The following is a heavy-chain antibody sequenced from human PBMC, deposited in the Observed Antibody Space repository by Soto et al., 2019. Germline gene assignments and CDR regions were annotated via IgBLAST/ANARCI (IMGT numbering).Heavy chain of an antibody. CDR2: MNGNRDNT. CDR3: ASRTVAHWYFDL. CDR1: GYTFTTYD. Sequence: QEQLVQSGAEVKKPGASVKVSCKASGYTFTTYDINWVRQATGQRLEWMGWMNGNRDNTGCAQKFEGRLTMTKYTSTSTAYMELNGLTSEDTAVYYCASRTVAHWYFDLWGRGTLVTVSS. V-gene: IGHV1-8*01. J-gene: IGHJ2*01. D-gene: IGHD4-4*01.